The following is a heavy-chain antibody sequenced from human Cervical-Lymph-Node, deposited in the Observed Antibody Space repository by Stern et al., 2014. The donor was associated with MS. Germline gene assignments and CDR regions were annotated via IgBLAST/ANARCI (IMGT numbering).Heavy chain of an antibody. CDR1: GFTFSNHW. J-gene: IGHJ4*02. D-gene: IGHD6-25*01. CDR3: SRGVQGGF. CDR2: IKQDGSED. Sequence: LQPGGSLRLSCAASGFTFSNHWMNWVRQAPGKGLEWVANIKQDGSEDYYVDSVKGRFTISRDNAKNSLYLQMNSLRAEDTAVYYCSRGVQGGFWGQGTLVTVSS. V-gene: IGHV3-7*01.